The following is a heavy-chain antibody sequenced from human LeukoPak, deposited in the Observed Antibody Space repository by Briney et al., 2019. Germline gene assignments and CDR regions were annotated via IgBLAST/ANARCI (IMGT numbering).Heavy chain of an antibody. CDR3: AEDRGMVGASVRAFDY. D-gene: IGHD1-26*01. CDR2: IRGSGETT. J-gene: IGHJ4*02. Sequence: GGSLRLSCAASGFTFRNHAMNWVRQAPGKGLEWVSVIRGSGETTYYADSVKGRFTISRDNSQNTLYLQMSSLRGEETALYYCAEDRGMVGASVRAFDYWGQGTLVTVSS. CDR1: GFTFRNHA. V-gene: IGHV3-23*01.